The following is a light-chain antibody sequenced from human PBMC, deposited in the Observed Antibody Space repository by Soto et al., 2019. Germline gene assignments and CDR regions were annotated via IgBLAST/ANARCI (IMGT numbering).Light chain of an antibody. CDR1: QSVSSN. Sequence: EIVMTQSPATLSVSPGERATLSCRASQSVSSNLAWYQQKPGQTPRLLIYGVSTRATGIPARFSGSGSGTEFPLTISSLQSEDFAVYYCQHYNNWPPYTFGQGTKLEIK. V-gene: IGKV3-15*01. J-gene: IGKJ2*01. CDR2: GVS. CDR3: QHYNNWPPYT.